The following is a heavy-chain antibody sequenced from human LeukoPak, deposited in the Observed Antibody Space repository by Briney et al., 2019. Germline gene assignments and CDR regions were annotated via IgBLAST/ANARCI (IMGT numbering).Heavy chain of an antibody. V-gene: IGHV4-61*02. CDR1: SGSISSGSYY. Sequence: PSETLSLTCTVSSGSISSGSYYWSWIRQPAGKGLEWIGRIYTSGSTNYNPSLKSRVTISVDTSKNQFSLKLSSVTAADTAVYYCARDRVRFLEYYYYGMDVWGQGTTVTVSS. D-gene: IGHD3-3*01. CDR2: IYTSGST. J-gene: IGHJ6*02. CDR3: ARDRVRFLEYYYYGMDV.